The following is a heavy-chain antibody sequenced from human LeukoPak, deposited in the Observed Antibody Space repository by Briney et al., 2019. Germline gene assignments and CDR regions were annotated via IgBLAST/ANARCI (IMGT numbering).Heavy chain of an antibody. CDR3: ARKYCSSTSCLFDC. D-gene: IGHD2-2*01. CDR1: GFTFSSYE. Sequence: GGSLRLSCAASGFTFSSYEMNWVRQAPGKGLEWVSYISRSGSSIYYADSVKGRFTISRDNAKNSLYLQMNSLRAEDTAVYYCARKYCSSTSCLFDCWGQGTLVTVSS. V-gene: IGHV3-48*03. J-gene: IGHJ4*02. CDR2: ISRSGSSI.